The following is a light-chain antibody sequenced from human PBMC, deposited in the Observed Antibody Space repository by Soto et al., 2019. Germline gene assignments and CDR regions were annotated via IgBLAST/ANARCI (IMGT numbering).Light chain of an antibody. CDR3: CSFTTSSTIV. J-gene: IGLJ1*01. Sequence: QSALTQPASVSGSPGQSITISCTGTSSDIGAYNHVSWYQQNPGKAPQLIIYEVSNRPSGLSNRFSASKSGNAASLTISGLQAEDEADYFCCSFTTSSTIVFGTGTKVTVL. CDR2: EVS. V-gene: IGLV2-14*01. CDR1: SSDIGAYNH.